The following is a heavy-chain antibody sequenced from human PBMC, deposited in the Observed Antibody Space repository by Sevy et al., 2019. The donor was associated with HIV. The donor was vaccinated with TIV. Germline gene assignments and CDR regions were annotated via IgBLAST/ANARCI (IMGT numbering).Heavy chain of an antibody. J-gene: IGHJ3*02. D-gene: IGHD2-15*01. CDR1: GFAASSNY. CDR3: ARFRYCSGANCYPSGFDI. V-gene: IGHV3-66*02. Sequence: GGSLRLSCAVSGFAASSNYMSWVRQAPGKGLEWVSFIYGGGSTYYADSVKGRFTISRDRSKNTVYLQMNSLRPEDTAVYYCARFRYCSGANCYPSGFDIWGQGTMVTVSS. CDR2: IYGGGST.